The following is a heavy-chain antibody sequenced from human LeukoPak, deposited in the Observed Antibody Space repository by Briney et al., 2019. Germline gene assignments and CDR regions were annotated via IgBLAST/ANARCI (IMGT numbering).Heavy chain of an antibody. V-gene: IGHV1-24*01. CDR1: GYSLTELS. J-gene: IGHJ6*02. CDR2: IGPGDGET. D-gene: IGHD3-9*01. CDR3: ATTRLVPLYYYGMDG. Sequence: ASVKVSCKVSGYSLTELSIHWVRQAPGKGLEWMGCIGPGDGETNYAQKFQGRVTMTEDTSTDTAYMELSSLRSDDTAVYYCATTRLVPLYYYGMDGWGQGTTVAVSS.